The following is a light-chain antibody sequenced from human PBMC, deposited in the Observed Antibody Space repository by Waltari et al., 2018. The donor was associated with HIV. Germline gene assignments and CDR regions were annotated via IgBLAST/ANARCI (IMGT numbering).Light chain of an antibody. CDR3: VTWDFSLSVVV. V-gene: IGLV1-51*01. Sequence: QSVLTQPPSVSAAPGQKVFISCSGSSSNIGNNYVSWYQQLPGSAPKLLIYDAHKRPSGIPDRFSGSKSGTSDTLAITGLQTGDESDYYCVTWDFSLSVVVFGGGTKLTVL. CDR2: DAH. J-gene: IGLJ3*02. CDR1: SSNIGNNY.